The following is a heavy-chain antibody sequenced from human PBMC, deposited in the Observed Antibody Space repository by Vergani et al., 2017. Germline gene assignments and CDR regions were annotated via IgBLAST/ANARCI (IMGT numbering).Heavy chain of an antibody. CDR3: ARVCSGGSCYPTFADAFDI. V-gene: IGHV1-2*02. Sequence: QVQLVQSGAEVKKPGASVKVSCKASGYTFTGYYMHWVRQAPGQGLEWMGWINPNSGGTNYAQKFQGRVTMTRDTSISTAYMELSRLRSDDTAVYYCARVCSGGSCYPTFADAFDIWGQGTMVTVSS. CDR2: INPNSGGT. CDR1: GYTFTGYY. D-gene: IGHD2-15*01. J-gene: IGHJ3*02.